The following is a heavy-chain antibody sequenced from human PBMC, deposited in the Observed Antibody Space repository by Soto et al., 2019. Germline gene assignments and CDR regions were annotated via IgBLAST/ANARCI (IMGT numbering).Heavy chain of an antibody. CDR3: ARGDTPRYCSSTSCHVRYYYGMDV. D-gene: IGHD2-2*01. J-gene: IGHJ6*02. Sequence: QVQLVQSGAEVKKPGASVKVSCKASGYTFTSYGISWVRQAPGQGLEWMGWISAYNGNTNYAQKLQGRVTMTTDTSTSTAYMELRSLRSDDTAVYYCARGDTPRYCSSTSCHVRYYYGMDVWGQGTTVTVSS. V-gene: IGHV1-18*01. CDR2: ISAYNGNT. CDR1: GYTFTSYG.